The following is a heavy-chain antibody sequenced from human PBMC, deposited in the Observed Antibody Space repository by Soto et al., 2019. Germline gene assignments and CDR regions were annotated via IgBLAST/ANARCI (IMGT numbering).Heavy chain of an antibody. V-gene: IGHV3-23*01. Sequence: PGGSLRLSCAASGFTFSSYAMSWVRQAPGKGLEWVSAISGSGGSTYYADSVKGRFTISRDNSKHTLYLQMNSLRAEDTAVYYCAKVGERYFDWLSLNYFDYWGQGTLVTVS. J-gene: IGHJ4*02. D-gene: IGHD3-9*01. CDR3: AKVGERYFDWLSLNYFDY. CDR1: GFTFSSYA. CDR2: ISGSGGST.